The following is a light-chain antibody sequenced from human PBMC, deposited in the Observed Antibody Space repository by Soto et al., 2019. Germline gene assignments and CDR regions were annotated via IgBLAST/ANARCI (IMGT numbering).Light chain of an antibody. Sequence: EIVLTQSPGTLSLSPGERATLSCRASQSVSSSLAWHQQKPGQAPRLLIYDASNRATGIPARFSGSGSGTDFTLTISSLEPEDFVVYYCQQRGNWPFTFGGGTKVEIK. CDR2: DAS. CDR1: QSVSSS. J-gene: IGKJ4*01. V-gene: IGKV3-11*01. CDR3: QQRGNWPFT.